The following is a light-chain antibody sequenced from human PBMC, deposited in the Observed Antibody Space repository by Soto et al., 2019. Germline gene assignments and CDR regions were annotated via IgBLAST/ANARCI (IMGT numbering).Light chain of an antibody. CDR2: DAS. J-gene: IGKJ2*01. CDR3: QQYNSYSLST. V-gene: IGKV1-5*01. CDR1: QSIGDW. Sequence: DIQMTQSPSTLSASVGDRVTITCRASQSIGDWLAWYQQRPGKAPSLLIYDASVSASGIPTRFSGSGSVTEFTLTITGLQPDDFATYYCQQYNSYSLSTFGQGTKVEI.